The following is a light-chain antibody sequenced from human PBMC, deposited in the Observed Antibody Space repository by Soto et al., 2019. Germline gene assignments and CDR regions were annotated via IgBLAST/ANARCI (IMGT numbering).Light chain of an antibody. Sequence: EIVMTQSPATLSVSPGERATLSCRASQSVRSNLAWCQQKPGQAPSLLIYGASTRATGIPARFSGSGSGTDFTLTISSLQPEDFAVYFCHQDFNLPWTFGQGTKVDIK. CDR2: GAS. J-gene: IGKJ1*01. CDR1: QSVRSN. CDR3: HQDFNLPWT. V-gene: IGKV3-15*01.